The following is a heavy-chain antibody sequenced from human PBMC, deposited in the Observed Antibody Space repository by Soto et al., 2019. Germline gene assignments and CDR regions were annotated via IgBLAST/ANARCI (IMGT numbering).Heavy chain of an antibody. Sequence: GGSLRLSCAASGFTFSSYAMSWVRQAPGKGLEWVSAISGSGGSTYYADSVKGRFTISRDNSKNTLYLQMNSLRAEDTSVYYCAKDRDATVVTPFDYWGQGTLVTVSS. D-gene: IGHD4-17*01. J-gene: IGHJ4*02. CDR3: AKDRDATVVTPFDY. CDR2: ISGSGGST. V-gene: IGHV3-23*01. CDR1: GFTFSSYA.